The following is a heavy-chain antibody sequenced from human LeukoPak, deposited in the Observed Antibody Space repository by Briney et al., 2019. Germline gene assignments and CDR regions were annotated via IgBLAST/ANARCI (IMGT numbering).Heavy chain of an antibody. Sequence: GGSLRLSCAASGFTFSTYGMHWVRQAPGKGLEWVAVIWYDESNKYYADSVKGRFTISRDNSKNTLYLHMNSLRAEDTAVYYRATSMVRGVMFFDYWGQGTLVTVSS. V-gene: IGHV3-33*01. CDR3: ATSMVRGVMFFDY. CDR2: IWYDESNK. D-gene: IGHD3-10*01. CDR1: GFTFSTYG. J-gene: IGHJ4*02.